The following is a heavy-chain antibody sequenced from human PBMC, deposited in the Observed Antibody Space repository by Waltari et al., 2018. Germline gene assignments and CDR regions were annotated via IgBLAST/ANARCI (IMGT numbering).Heavy chain of an antibody. J-gene: IGHJ2*01. V-gene: IGHV1-69*08. CDR1: GGTFSSYT. CDR2: TIPILGIA. D-gene: IGHD3-22*01. CDR3: ARDLTDSSGYWYFDL. Sequence: QVQLVQSGAEVKKPGSSVKVSCKASGGTFSSYTISWVRQAPGQGLEWMGRTIPILGIANYAQKFQGRVTITADKSTSTAYMELSSLRSEDTAVYYCARDLTDSSGYWYFDLWGRGTLVTVSS.